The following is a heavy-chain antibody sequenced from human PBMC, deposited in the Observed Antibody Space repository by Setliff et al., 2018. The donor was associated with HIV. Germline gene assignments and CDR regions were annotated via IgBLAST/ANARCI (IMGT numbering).Heavy chain of an antibody. V-gene: IGHV1-18*01. D-gene: IGHD3-3*01. CDR3: ARDCITIFCVAQYYDYMDV. CDR1: GYTFSSYG. Sequence: ASVKVSCKASGYTFSSYGISWVRQAPGQGLEWMGWISAYNGDTNYVQKFQGRVTMTTDTSTNTAYMELRSLRSDDTAVYYCARDCITIFCVAQYYDYMDVWGKGTTVTVSS. J-gene: IGHJ6*03. CDR2: ISAYNGDT.